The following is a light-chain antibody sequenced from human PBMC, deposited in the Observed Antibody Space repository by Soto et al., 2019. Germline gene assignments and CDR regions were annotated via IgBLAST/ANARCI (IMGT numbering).Light chain of an antibody. V-gene: IGKV1-5*03. CDR1: QSISSW. CDR3: QQYNSYKRT. CDR2: KAS. Sequence: DLQMTQSPSTLSASVGDRVTITCRASQSISSWLAWYQQKPGKAPKLLIYKASSLESGVQSRFSGSGSGTRFTLTNSSLQYDDFATYYCQQYNSYKRTFGQGTKVDIK. J-gene: IGKJ1*01.